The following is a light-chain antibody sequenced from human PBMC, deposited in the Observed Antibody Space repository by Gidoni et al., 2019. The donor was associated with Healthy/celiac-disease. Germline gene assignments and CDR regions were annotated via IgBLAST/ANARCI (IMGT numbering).Light chain of an antibody. CDR1: SLRSYY. V-gene: IGLV3-19*01. CDR2: GKN. Sequence: SSELTQDPAVSVALGQTVRITCQGDSLRSYYASWYQQKPGKAPVLVIYGKNNRPSGIPDRFSGSSSGNTASLTITGAQAEDEADYYCNSRDSSGNHPNYVFGTGTKVTVL. CDR3: NSRDSSGNHPNYV. J-gene: IGLJ1*01.